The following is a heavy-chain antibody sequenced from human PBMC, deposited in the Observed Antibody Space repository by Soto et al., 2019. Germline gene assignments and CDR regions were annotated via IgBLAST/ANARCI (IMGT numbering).Heavy chain of an antibody. J-gene: IGHJ4*02. CDR3: ARAPHDYDSSGYLDY. V-gene: IGHV4-30-2*01. Sequence: SETLSLTCAVSGGSISSGGYSWSWIRQPPGKGLEWIGYIYHSGSTYYNPSLKSRVTISVDRSKNQFSLKLSSVTAADTAVYYCARAPHDYDSSGYLDYWGQGTLVTVPQ. CDR1: GGSISSGGYS. D-gene: IGHD3-22*01. CDR2: IYHSGST.